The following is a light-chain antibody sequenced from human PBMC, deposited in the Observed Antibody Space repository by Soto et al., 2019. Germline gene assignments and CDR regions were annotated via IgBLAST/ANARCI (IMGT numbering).Light chain of an antibody. Sequence: EIVVTQSPATLSLSPGERATLSCRASQSVSSYLAWYQQKPGQAPRLLIYDASNRATGIPARFSGSGSGTDFTLTISSLEPEDFAIYYCQQRSNCPPWTFGQGTKVDIK. J-gene: IGKJ1*01. V-gene: IGKV3-11*01. CDR1: QSVSSY. CDR3: QQRSNCPPWT. CDR2: DAS.